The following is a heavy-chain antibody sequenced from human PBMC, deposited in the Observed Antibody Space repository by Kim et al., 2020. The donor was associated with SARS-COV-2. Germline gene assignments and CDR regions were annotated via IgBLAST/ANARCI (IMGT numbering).Heavy chain of an antibody. J-gene: IGHJ6*02. Sequence: SETLSLTCTVSGGSISSSSYYWGWIRQPPGKGLEWIGCIYYSGSTYYNPSLKSRVTISVDTSKNQFSLKLSSVTAADTAVYYCAGEMATLHYYYYGMDVWGQGTTVTVSS. CDR2: IYYSGST. D-gene: IGHD5-12*01. CDR3: AGEMATLHYYYYGMDV. CDR1: GGSISSSSYY. V-gene: IGHV4-39*02.